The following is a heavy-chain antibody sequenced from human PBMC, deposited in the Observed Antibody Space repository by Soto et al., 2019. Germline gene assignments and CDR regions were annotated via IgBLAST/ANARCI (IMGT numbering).Heavy chain of an antibody. V-gene: IGHV3-30*18. D-gene: IGHD2-2*01. CDR2: ISYDGSNK. CDR1: GFTFSSYG. J-gene: IGHJ2*01. Sequence: QVQLVESGGGVVQPGRSLRLSCAASGFTFSSYGMHWVRQAPGKGLEWVAVISYDGSNKYYADSVKGRFTISRDNSKNTLYLQMNSLRAEDTAVYYCANWGSSLLGSRASYWYFDLWGRGTLVTVSS. CDR3: ANWGSSLLGSRASYWYFDL.